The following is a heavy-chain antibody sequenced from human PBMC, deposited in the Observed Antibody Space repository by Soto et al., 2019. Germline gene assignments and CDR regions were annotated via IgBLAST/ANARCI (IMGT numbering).Heavy chain of an antibody. Sequence: ASVKVSFKASGYTFTSYYMHWVRQAPGQGLEWMGIINPSGGSTSYAQKFQGRVTMARDTSTSTVYMELSSLRSEDTAVYYCARERPEEGDWFDAWGQGTLVTVYS. CDR3: ARERPEEGDWFDA. CDR2: INPSGGST. J-gene: IGHJ5*02. V-gene: IGHV1-46*01. CDR1: GYTFTSYY.